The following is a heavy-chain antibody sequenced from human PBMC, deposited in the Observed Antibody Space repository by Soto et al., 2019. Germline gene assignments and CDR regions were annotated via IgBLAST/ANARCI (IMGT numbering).Heavy chain of an antibody. CDR1: GGTFSSYA. D-gene: IGHD2-8*01. CDR2: IIPIFGTA. Sequence: VKVSCKASGGTFSSYAISWVRQAPGQGLEWMGGIIPIFGTANYAQKFQGRVTITADKSTSTAYMELSSLRSEDTAVYYCARGXPELPMLEDYYYYGMDVWGQGTTVTVSS. J-gene: IGHJ6*02. CDR3: ARGXPELPMLEDYYYYGMDV. V-gene: IGHV1-69*06.